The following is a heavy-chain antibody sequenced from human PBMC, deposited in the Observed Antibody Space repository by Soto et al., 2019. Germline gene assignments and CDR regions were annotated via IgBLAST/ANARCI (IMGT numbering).Heavy chain of an antibody. CDR1: GFTFSSYA. J-gene: IGHJ4*02. CDR3: AKGDDYTLLGTKDY. V-gene: IGHV3-23*01. Sequence: GGSLRLSCAASGFTFSSYAMSWVRQAPGKGLEWVSAISGSGGSTYYADSVKGRFTISRDNSKNTLYLQMNSLRAEDTAVYYCAKGDDYTLLGTKDYWGQGTLVTVSS. D-gene: IGHD4-4*01. CDR2: ISGSGGST.